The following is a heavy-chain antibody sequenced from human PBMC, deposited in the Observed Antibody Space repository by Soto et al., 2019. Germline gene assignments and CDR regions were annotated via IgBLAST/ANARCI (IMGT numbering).Heavy chain of an antibody. Sequence: GGSLRLSCAASGFTFSSYWMSWVRQAPGKGLEWVANIKQDGSEKYYVDSVKGRFTISRDNAKNSLYLQMNSLRAEDTAVYYCARVFTRTENIVVVIANDYWGQGTLVTVSS. J-gene: IGHJ4*02. CDR2: IKQDGSEK. V-gene: IGHV3-7*01. D-gene: IGHD2-21*01. CDR1: GFTFSSYW. CDR3: ARVFTRTENIVVVIANDY.